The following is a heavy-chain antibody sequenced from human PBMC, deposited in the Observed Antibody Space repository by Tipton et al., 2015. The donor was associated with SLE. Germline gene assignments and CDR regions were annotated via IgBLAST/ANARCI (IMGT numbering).Heavy chain of an antibody. Sequence: TLSLTCTVSGGSISNYYWSWIRQPPGKGLEWIGYIYYSGSTNYNPSLKSRVTISVDTSKNQFSLKLSSVTAADTAVYYCAREDGSGWVDYWGQGTLVTVSS. V-gene: IGHV4-59*01. CDR2: IYYSGST. J-gene: IGHJ4*02. CDR1: GGSISNYY. CDR3: AREDGSGWVDY. D-gene: IGHD6-19*01.